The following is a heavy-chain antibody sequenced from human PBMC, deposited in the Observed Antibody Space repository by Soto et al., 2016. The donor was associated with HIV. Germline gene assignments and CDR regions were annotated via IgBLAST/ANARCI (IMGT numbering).Heavy chain of an antibody. D-gene: IGHD2-15*01. CDR1: GFTFNDYY. J-gene: IGHJ2*01. CDR2: ISSSHNYT. Sequence: QVQVVESGGGLVKPGGSLRLSCEASGFTFNDYYMSWLRQAPGKGLEWLSYISSSHNYTKYADSVKGRFTISRDNAKNSLYLQMKSLRAEDTAVYYCARTVVLDWYFDLWGRGTLVAVSS. V-gene: IGHV3-11*05. CDR3: ARTVVLDWYFDL.